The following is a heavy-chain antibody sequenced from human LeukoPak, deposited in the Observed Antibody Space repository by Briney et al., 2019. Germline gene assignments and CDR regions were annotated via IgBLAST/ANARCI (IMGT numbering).Heavy chain of an antibody. J-gene: IGHJ6*02. CDR2: ISGSGGST. D-gene: IGHD1-26*01. CDR1: GFTFSSYA. V-gene: IGHV3-23*01. Sequence: PGRSLRLSCAASGFTFSSYAMSWVRQAPGKGLEWVSAISGSGGSTYYADSVKGRFTISRDNSKNTLYLQMNSLRAEDTAVYYCAKSVGATRYYYYGMDVWGQGTTVTVSS. CDR3: AKSVGATRYYYYGMDV.